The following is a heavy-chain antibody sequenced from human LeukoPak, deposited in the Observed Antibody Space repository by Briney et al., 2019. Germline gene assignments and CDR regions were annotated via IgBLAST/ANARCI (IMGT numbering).Heavy chain of an antibody. CDR1: GYTLTELS. CDR3: ARYSAVSYSSSWYGDAFDI. V-gene: IGHV1-24*01. D-gene: IGHD6-13*01. CDR2: FDPEDGET. Sequence: ASVKVSCKVSGYTLTELSMHWVRQAPGKGLEWMGGFDPEDGETIYAQKFQGRVTMTEDTSTDTAYMELSSLRSDDTAVYYCARYSAVSYSSSWYGDAFDIWGQGTMVTVSS. J-gene: IGHJ3*02.